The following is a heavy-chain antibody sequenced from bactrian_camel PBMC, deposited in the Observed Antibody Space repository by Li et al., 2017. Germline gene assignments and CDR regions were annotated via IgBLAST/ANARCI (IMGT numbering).Heavy chain of an antibody. CDR3: ATRYGGRGTSDLGYWGLYEYNY. J-gene: IGHJ4*01. V-gene: IGHV3S40*01. D-gene: IGHD6*01. CDR1: GFTFSSYA. Sequence: VQLVESGGGLVQPGGSLRLSCAASGFTFSSYAMSWVRQAPGKGLEWVSTIHDGTAYYADSVKGRFTISRDDAKNTLYLQMNSLKSEDTALYYCATRYGGRGTSDLGYWGLYEYNYWGQGTQVTVS. CDR2: IHDGTA.